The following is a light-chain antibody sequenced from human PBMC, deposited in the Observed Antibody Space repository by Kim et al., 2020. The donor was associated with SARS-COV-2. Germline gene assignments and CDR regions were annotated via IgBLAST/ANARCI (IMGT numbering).Light chain of an antibody. J-gene: IGKJ4*01. CDR1: QSISTS. CDR2: AAS. CDR3: HQTYSAPLT. Sequence: AYVGDRVTSTCRASQSISTSLNWYQQKPGKAPKPLIYAASSLQSGVPSRFSGSGSGTDFTLTISSLQPEDFATYYCHQTYSAPLTFGGGTKVDIK. V-gene: IGKV1-39*01.